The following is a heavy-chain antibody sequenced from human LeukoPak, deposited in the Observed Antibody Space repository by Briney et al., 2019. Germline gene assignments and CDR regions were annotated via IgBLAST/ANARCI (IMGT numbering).Heavy chain of an antibody. D-gene: IGHD1-26*01. J-gene: IGHJ4*02. Sequence: GRSLRLSCAASGFSFNSYGMHWVRQALGKGLEWVAVVWYDGSTKYYADSVKGRFTISRDNSKNTLYLQMNSLRAEDTAVYYCAKDLGFVGLDYWGQGTLVTVSS. CDR3: AKDLGFVGLDY. V-gene: IGHV3-33*06. CDR1: GFSFNSYG. CDR2: VWYDGSTK.